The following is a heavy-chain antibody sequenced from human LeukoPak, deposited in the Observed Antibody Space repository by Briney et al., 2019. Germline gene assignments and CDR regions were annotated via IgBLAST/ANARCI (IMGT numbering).Heavy chain of an antibody. J-gene: IGHJ5*02. V-gene: IGHV1-8*03. CDR2: MNPNSGNT. CDR3: ARGAPLGYSSSSARPNWFDP. D-gene: IGHD6-6*01. Sequence: ASVKVPRKASGYTFISYDINWVRQVTGQGLEWMGWMNPNSGNTGYAQKFQGRVTITRNTSISTAYMELSSLRSEDTAVYYCARGAPLGYSSSSARPNWFDPWGQGTLVTVSS. CDR1: GYTFISYD.